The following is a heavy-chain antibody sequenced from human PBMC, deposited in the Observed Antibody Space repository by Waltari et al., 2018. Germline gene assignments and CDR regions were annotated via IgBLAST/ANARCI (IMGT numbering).Heavy chain of an antibody. V-gene: IGHV4-59*11. CDR1: GRSISSHY. D-gene: IGHD3-22*01. Sequence: QVQLQESGPRLVKPSETLSLACTVSGRSISSHYWTWIRQPPGNGLEWVGYISFSGTTTYSPSLKSRVTISVDTSKNQVSLKLNSVTSADTAVYYCARDRDDSSGTDALDIWGQGTMVTVSS. CDR2: ISFSGTT. CDR3: ARDRDDSSGTDALDI. J-gene: IGHJ3*02.